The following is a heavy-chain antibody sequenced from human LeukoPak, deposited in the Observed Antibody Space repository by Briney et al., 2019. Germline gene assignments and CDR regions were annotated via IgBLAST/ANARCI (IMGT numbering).Heavy chain of an antibody. Sequence: NPGGSLRLSCAASGFTFSDYYMSWIRQAPGKGLEWVSYISSSGSTIYYADSVKGRFTISRDNAKNSLYLQMNSLRAEYTAVYYCASLVVVAAQGDYWGQGTLVTVSS. J-gene: IGHJ4*02. CDR1: GFTFSDYY. CDR2: ISSSGSTI. V-gene: IGHV3-11*01. D-gene: IGHD2-15*01. CDR3: ASLVVVAAQGDY.